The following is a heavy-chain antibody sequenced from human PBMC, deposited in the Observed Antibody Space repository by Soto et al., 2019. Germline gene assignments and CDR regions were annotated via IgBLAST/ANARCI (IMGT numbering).Heavy chain of an antibody. V-gene: IGHV3-33*01. CDR2: IWYDGSNK. J-gene: IGHJ4*02. D-gene: IGHD2-15*01. Sequence: LRLSCAASGFTFSSYGMHWVRQAPGKGLEWVAVIWYDGSNKYYADSVKGRFTISRDNSKNTLYLQMNSLRAEDTAVYYCAREAAATRICEYWGQRNLVNVS. CDR1: GFTFSSYG. CDR3: AREAAATRICEY.